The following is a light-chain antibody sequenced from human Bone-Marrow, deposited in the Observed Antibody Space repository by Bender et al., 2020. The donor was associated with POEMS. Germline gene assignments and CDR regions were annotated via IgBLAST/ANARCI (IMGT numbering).Light chain of an antibody. CDR3: SSYVGSNKWI. CDR1: RYDVGGYDY. J-gene: IGLJ2*01. CDR2: DVT. Sequence: QSALTQPPSASGAPGQSVTISCTGTRYDVGGYDYVAWYQKYPGKAPKLLIYDVTKRPSGVPDRFSGSKSGNTASLTVSGLQPEDEADYYCSSYVGSNKWIFGGGTSLTVL. V-gene: IGLV2-8*01.